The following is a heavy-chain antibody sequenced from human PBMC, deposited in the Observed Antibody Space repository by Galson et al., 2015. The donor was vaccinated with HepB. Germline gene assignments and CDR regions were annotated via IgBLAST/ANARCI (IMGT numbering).Heavy chain of an antibody. CDR3: ARAPPNLNTVYYYYFYAMDV. CDR1: GFTFTSYP. Sequence: SLRLSCAASGFTFTSYPMDWVRQAPGKGLEWVAVISYDGNNKYYADSVRGRFTISRDNSKNTLYLQMDSLRAEDTAVYYCARAPPNLNTVYYYYFYAMDVWGQGTTVTVSS. CDR2: ISYDGNNK. J-gene: IGHJ6*02. D-gene: IGHD2-2*02. V-gene: IGHV3-30*04.